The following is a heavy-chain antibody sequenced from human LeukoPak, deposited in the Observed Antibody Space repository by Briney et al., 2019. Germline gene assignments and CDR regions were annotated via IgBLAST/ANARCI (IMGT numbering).Heavy chain of an antibody. CDR1: GFTVSSNY. CDR3: ARGNSGSHYVVYYYGMDV. V-gene: IGHV3-53*01. Sequence: PGGSLRLSCAASGFTVSSNYMSWVRQAPGKGLEWVSVIYSGGSTYYADSVKGRFTISRDNSKNTLYLQMNSLRAEDTAVYYCARGNSGSHYVVYYYGMDVWGQGTTVTVSS. D-gene: IGHD1-26*01. J-gene: IGHJ6*02. CDR2: IYSGGST.